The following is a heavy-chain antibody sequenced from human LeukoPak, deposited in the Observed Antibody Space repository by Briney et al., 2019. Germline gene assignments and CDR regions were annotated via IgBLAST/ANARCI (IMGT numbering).Heavy chain of an antibody. V-gene: IGHV4-30-4*01. CDR2: IDYSGST. D-gene: IGHD1-1*01. CDR1: GGSINSGDSY. CDR3: GRARTTWDV. Sequence: SETLSLTCTVSGGSINSGDSYWSWIRQPPGKGLEWIGYIDYSGSTYYSPSLKSRVTISMDTSKNQFSLKLTSMTAADTAVYFCGRARTTWDVWGQGTTVTVSS. J-gene: IGHJ6*02.